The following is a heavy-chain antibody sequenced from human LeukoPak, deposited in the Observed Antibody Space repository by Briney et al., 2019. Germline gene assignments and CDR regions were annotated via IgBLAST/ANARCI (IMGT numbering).Heavy chain of an antibody. V-gene: IGHV3-30*18. J-gene: IGHJ4*02. CDR1: GFTFSSYG. CDR2: ISYDGSNK. CDR3: AKETSSGYPDY. Sequence: QPGRSLRLSCAASGFTFSSYGMHWVRQAPGKGLEWVAVISYDGSNKYYADSVKGRFTISRDNSKNTLYLQMNSLRAGDTAVYYCAKETSSGYPDYWGQGTLVTVSS. D-gene: IGHD3-22*01.